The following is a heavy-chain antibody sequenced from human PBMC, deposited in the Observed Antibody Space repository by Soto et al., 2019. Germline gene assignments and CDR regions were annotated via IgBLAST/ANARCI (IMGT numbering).Heavy chain of an antibody. V-gene: IGHV3-23*01. CDR3: AKHRPYQLLFDYFDY. D-gene: IGHD2-2*01. J-gene: IGHJ4*02. CDR1: GFTFSSYA. CDR2: ISGSGGST. Sequence: PGGSLRLSCAASGFTFSSYAMSWVRQAPGKGLEWASAISGSGGSTYYADSVKGRFTISRDNSKNTLYLQMNSLRAEDTAVYYCAKHRPYQLLFDYFDYWGQGTLVTVSS.